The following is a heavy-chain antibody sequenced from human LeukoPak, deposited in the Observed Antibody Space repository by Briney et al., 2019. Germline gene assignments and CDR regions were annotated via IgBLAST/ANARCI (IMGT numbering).Heavy chain of an antibody. CDR1: GGSISSSSYY. V-gene: IGHV4-39*01. CDR3: ARITMVRGVIITGTTGSYYFDY. D-gene: IGHD3-10*01. J-gene: IGHJ4*02. Sequence: SETLSLTCTVSGGSISSSSYYWGWIRQPPGKGLGWIGGIYYSGSTYYNPSLKSRVTISVDTSKNQFSMKLSSVTAADTAVYYCARITMVRGVIITGTTGSYYFDYWGQGTLVTVSS. CDR2: IYYSGST.